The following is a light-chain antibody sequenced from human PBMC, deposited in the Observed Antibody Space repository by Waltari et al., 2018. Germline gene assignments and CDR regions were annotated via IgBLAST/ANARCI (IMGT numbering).Light chain of an antibody. CDR1: HLRSYF. CDR2: DKD. CDR3: NSRDTRGNHFVV. V-gene: IGLV3-19*01. J-gene: IGLJ2*01. Sequence: SSEPTQDPAVSVALGQTVRITCQGDHLRSYFVSWYQQKPGQAPMLVIYDKDNRPSGIPERFSGSSSGNIASLTITGAQAEDEADYYCNSRDTRGNHFVVFGGGTKLTVL.